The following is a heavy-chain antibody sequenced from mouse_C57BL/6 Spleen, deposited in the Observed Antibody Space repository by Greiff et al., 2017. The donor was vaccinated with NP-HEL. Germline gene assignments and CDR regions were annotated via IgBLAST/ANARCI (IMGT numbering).Heavy chain of an antibody. CDR2: ISSGSSTI. CDR1: GFTFSDYG. V-gene: IGHV5-17*01. D-gene: IGHD1-1*01. J-gene: IGHJ4*01. CDR3: AVVATRYAMDY. Sequence: EVKLMESGGGLVKPGGSLKLSCAASGFTFSDYGMHWVRQAPEKGLEWVAYISSGSSTIYYADPVKGRITISRDHAKNTLFLQMTSLRSEDTAMYYCAVVATRYAMDYWGQGTSVTVSS.